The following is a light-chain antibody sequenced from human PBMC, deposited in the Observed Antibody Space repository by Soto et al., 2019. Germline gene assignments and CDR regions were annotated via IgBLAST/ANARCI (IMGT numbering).Light chain of an antibody. CDR3: AAWDDTLSVWV. Sequence: QSVLTQPPSVSGAPGQRVTISCTGSSSNIGAGYDVHWYQHLPGTAPKLLIYGNSNRPSGVPDRFSGSKSGTSASLAISGLQSEDEADYYCAAWDDTLSVWVFGGGTKVTVL. J-gene: IGLJ3*02. CDR1: SSNIGAGYD. V-gene: IGLV1-40*01. CDR2: GNS.